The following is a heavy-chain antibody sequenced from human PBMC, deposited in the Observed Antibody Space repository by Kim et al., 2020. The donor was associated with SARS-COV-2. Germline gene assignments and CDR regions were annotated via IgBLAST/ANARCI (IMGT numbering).Heavy chain of an antibody. CDR2: ISGSGGST. D-gene: IGHD3-16*01. J-gene: IGHJ6*02. CDR1: GFTFSSYA. Sequence: GGSLRLSCAASGFTFSSYAMSWVRQAPGKGLEWVSAISGSGGSTYYADSVKGRFTISRDNSKNTLYLQMNSLRAEDTAVYYCAKSRGPLSYYYYGMDVWGQGTTVTVSS. V-gene: IGHV3-23*01. CDR3: AKSRGPLSYYYYGMDV.